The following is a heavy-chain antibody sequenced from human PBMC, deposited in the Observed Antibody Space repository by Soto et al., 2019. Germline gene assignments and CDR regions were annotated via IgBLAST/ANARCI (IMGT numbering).Heavy chain of an antibody. CDR2: MWYDGSNE. J-gene: IGHJ2*01. V-gene: IGHV3-33*01. Sequence: QEHLVESGGGMVQPGGSLRLSCSASGFTFSSCNIHWVRQAPGKGLEWVGVMWYDGSNEYYADSVKGRFTFSRDNSKNTLYLQMNSLRVDDTAIYYCVRDSIMIVNVAESYWYFDLWGRGTLVTVSS. D-gene: IGHD3-16*01. CDR3: VRDSIMIVNVAESYWYFDL. CDR1: GFTFSSCN.